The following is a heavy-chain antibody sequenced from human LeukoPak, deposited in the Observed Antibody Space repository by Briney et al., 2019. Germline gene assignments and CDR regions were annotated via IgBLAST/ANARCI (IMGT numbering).Heavy chain of an antibody. J-gene: IGHJ3*02. Sequence: SETLSLTCTVSGGSISSYYWSWIRQPPGKGLGWIGYIYYSGNTNYNPSLKSRVTISVDTSKNHFSLKLSSVTAADTALYYCATSYGDYDSVDSFDIWGQGTMVTVSS. CDR3: ATSYGDYDSVDSFDI. CDR2: IYYSGNT. D-gene: IGHD4-17*01. V-gene: IGHV4-59*08. CDR1: GGSISSYY.